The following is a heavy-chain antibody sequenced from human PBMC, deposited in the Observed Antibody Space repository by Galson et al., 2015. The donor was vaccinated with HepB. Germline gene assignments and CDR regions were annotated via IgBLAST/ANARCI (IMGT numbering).Heavy chain of an antibody. Sequence: SVKVSCKASGYTFSSYSITWVRQAPGQGLEWMGWINAYSRDTNYARQLQGRVTMTTDTSTSTAYMELGSLRSDDTAVYYCARGALVAVVDATQNNWFDPWGQGTLVTVSS. V-gene: IGHV1-18*01. D-gene: IGHD2-15*01. CDR3: ARGALVAVVDATQNNWFDP. CDR1: GYTFSSYS. J-gene: IGHJ5*02. CDR2: INAYSRDT.